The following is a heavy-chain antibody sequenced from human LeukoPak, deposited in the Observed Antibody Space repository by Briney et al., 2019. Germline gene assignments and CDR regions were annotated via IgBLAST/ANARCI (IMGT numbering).Heavy chain of an antibody. J-gene: IGHJ4*02. CDR1: GDSVSSNSAA. CDR2: TYYRSKWYN. Sequence: SQTLSLTCAISGDSVSSNSAAWNWIRQSPSRGLEWPGRTYYRSKWYNDYAVSVKSRITINPDTSKNQFSLQLNSVTPEDTAVYYCARDLRYSSSWYSHFDYWGQGTLVTVSS. D-gene: IGHD6-13*01. V-gene: IGHV6-1*01. CDR3: ARDLRYSSSWYSHFDY.